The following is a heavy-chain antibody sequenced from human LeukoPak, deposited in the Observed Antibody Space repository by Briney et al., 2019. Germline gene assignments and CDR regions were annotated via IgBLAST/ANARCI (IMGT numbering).Heavy chain of an antibody. CDR2: IRRKAHGGTT. CDR1: GFTFGDYA. V-gene: IGHV3-49*04. D-gene: IGHD3-22*01. CDR3: TRVTYYYDNSGYFHFDP. J-gene: IGHJ5*02. Sequence: GGSLRLSCTTSGFTFGDYAMSWVRQAPGKGLEWVSFIRRKAHGGTTEYAASVKDRFSSSRDDSKSIAYLQMNSLKTEDTAVYFCTRVTYYYDNSGYFHFDPWGQGSLVTVSS.